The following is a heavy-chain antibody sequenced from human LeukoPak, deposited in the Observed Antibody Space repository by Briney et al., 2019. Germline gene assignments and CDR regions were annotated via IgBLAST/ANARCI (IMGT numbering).Heavy chain of an antibody. V-gene: IGHV1-69*06. CDR1: GGTFSSYA. CDR2: IIPIFGTA. D-gene: IGHD3-10*01. CDR3: ARAKGLGRFGEKFDP. J-gene: IGHJ5*02. Sequence: GASVKVSCKASGGTFSSYAISWVRQAPGQGLEWMGGIIPIFGTANYAQKFQGRVTITADKSTSTAYMELSSLRSEDTAVYYCARAKGLGRFGEKFDPWGQGTLVTVSS.